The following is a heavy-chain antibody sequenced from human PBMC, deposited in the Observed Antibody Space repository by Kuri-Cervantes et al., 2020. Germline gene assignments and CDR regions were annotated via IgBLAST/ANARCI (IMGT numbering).Heavy chain of an antibody. J-gene: IGHJ6*02. CDR1: GYIFARYG. Sequence: SVTVSCKASGYIFARYGISWVRRAPGQGLEWMGWISGNNGNTKYGQRLQDRITMTTDTSTTTAYMELRSLRSDDTAIYYCASDRYDFWSGDYGMDVWGQGTMVTVSS. D-gene: IGHD3-3*01. CDR2: ISGNNGNT. CDR3: ASDRYDFWSGDYGMDV. V-gene: IGHV1-18*01.